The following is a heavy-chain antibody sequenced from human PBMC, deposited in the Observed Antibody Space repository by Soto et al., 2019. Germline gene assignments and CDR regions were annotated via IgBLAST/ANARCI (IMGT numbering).Heavy chain of an antibody. D-gene: IGHD3-10*02. V-gene: IGHV3-23*01. CDR2: ISGSGGST. Sequence: EVQLLESGGGLVQPGGSLRLSCAASGFTFSSYAMSWVRQAPGKGLEWVSAISGSGGSTYYADSVKGRFTISRDNSKNTLYLKMNGLRAGNTAVYYCAKMFGDLFPHGFPPWGRETLVPVSS. CDR3: AKMFGDLFPHGFPP. J-gene: IGHJ5*02. CDR1: GFTFSSYA.